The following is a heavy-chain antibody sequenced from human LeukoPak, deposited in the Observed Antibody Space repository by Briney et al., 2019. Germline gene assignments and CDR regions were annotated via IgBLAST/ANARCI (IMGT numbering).Heavy chain of an antibody. CDR3: ARETSGGCGGDCYAI. J-gene: IGHJ3*02. D-gene: IGHD2-21*02. V-gene: IGHV4-39*07. CDR2: IFYSGTT. CDR1: GDSISSSNYF. Sequence: PSETLSLTCTVSGDSISSSNYFWGWIRQPPGKGLEWIGSIFYSGTTYYNPSLKSRVTVSVDTSKNQFSLKLSSVTAADTAVYYCARETSGGCGGDCYAIWGQGTMVTVSS.